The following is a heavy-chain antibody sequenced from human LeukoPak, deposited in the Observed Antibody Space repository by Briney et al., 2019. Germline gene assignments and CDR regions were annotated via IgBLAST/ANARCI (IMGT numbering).Heavy chain of an antibody. V-gene: IGHV3-23*01. J-gene: IGHJ4*02. CDR3: TKWSGFGDD. CDR2: VTGSGITT. CDR1: GFTFSSYA. Sequence: GGSLRLSCAASGFTFSSYAMTWVRRAPGKGLEWVSSVTGSGITTYYADSVKGRFTISRDNSRNTLYLQMSSLRPEDTAVYYCTKWSGFGDDWGQGTLVTVSS. D-gene: IGHD3-10*01.